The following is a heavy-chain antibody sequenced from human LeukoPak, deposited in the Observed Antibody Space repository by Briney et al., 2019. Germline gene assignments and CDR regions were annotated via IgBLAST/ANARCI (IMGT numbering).Heavy chain of an antibody. CDR1: GFTFSSYA. V-gene: IGHV3-21*01. Sequence: GGSLRLSCAASGFTFSSYAMSWVRQAPGKGLEWVSSISSSSSYICYADSVKGRFTISRDNAKNSLYLQMNSLRAEDTAVYYCAREVYYGSGSNFDYWGQGTLVTVSS. J-gene: IGHJ4*02. CDR3: AREVYYGSGSNFDY. CDR2: ISSSSSYI. D-gene: IGHD3-10*01.